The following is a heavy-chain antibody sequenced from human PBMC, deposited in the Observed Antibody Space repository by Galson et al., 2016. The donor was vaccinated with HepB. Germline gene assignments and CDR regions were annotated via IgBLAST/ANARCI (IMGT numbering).Heavy chain of an antibody. CDR3: ARAGYFFDGSAYSPDAFDV. Sequence: ETQSLTCTVSGGSISLYYWSWIRQPPGKGLEWIGYIYSSGSNNYNPSLKSRVTISVDTSKNQFSLRLGSVTAADTAVFYCARAGYFFDGSAYSPDAFDVWGQGTVVTVSS. CDR2: IYSSGSN. D-gene: IGHD3-22*01. CDR1: GGSISLYY. V-gene: IGHV4-59*01. J-gene: IGHJ3*01.